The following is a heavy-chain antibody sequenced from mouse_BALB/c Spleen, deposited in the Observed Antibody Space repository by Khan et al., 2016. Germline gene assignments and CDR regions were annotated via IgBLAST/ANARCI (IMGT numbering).Heavy chain of an antibody. Sequence: QIQLVQSGPELKKPGETVKISCKASGYTFTNYGMNWVKQAPGKGLKWMGWINTYIGEPTYADDFKGRFAFSLETSASTAYLQINNLKKDDTATXFCGRRGDDRGFSYWGQGTLVTVSA. CDR2: INTYIGEP. CDR1: GYTFTNYG. V-gene: IGHV9-3-1*01. J-gene: IGHJ3*01. D-gene: IGHD2-2*01. CDR3: GRRGDDRGFSY.